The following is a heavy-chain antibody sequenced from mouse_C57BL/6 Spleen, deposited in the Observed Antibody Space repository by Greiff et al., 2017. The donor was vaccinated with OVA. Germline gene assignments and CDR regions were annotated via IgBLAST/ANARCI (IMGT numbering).Heavy chain of an antibody. D-gene: IGHD2-4*01. CDR2: ISSGSSTI. CDR3: ARDYDYPLYAMDY. Sequence: DVMLVESGGGLVKPGGSLKLSCAASGFTFSDYGMHWVRQAPEKGLEWVAYISSGSSTIYYADTVKGRFTISRDNAKNTLFLQMTSLRSEDTAMYYCARDYDYPLYAMDYWGQGTSVTVSS. V-gene: IGHV5-17*01. J-gene: IGHJ4*01. CDR1: GFTFSDYG.